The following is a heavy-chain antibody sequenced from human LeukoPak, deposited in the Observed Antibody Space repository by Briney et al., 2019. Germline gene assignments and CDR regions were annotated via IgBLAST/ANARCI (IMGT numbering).Heavy chain of an antibody. V-gene: IGHV1-2*02. D-gene: IGHD3-22*01. CDR2: INPNTGGT. CDR1: GYTFSGYY. CDR3: ARDYHDSSGHTYYFDN. J-gene: IGHJ4*02. Sequence: GASVKVSCKASGYTFSGYYVHWVRQAPGHGLEWMGWINPNTGGTTYAQKFQGGVTMTRDTSISTAYMELSRLRSDDTAVYYCARDYHDSSGHTYYFDNWGQGTLVTVSS.